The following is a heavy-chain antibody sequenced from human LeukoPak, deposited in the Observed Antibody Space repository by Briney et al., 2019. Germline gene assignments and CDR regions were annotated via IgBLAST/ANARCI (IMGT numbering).Heavy chain of an antibody. V-gene: IGHV3-74*01. CDR3: ARDLRDYYFDY. J-gene: IGHJ4*02. Sequence: GGSLRLSCAASGFTFSSYWMHWVRQAPGKGLVWVSRINTDGSSTSYADSVKGRFTISRDNSKNALYLQMNSLRAEDTAVYYCARDLRDYYFDYWGQGTLVTVSS. CDR1: GFTFSSYW. CDR2: INTDGSST.